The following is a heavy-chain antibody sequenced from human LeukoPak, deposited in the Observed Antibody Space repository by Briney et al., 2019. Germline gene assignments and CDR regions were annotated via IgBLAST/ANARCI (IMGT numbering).Heavy chain of an antibody. CDR2: VYYGGTT. J-gene: IGHJ6*03. Sequence: SETLSLTCTVSGGSINSRSYYWGWIRQPPGKGLEWIGSVYYGGTTYYNPSLKSRVTISEDTSKNQFSLKLSSVTAADTAVYYCARRATTVTTGYYYYYMDVCGKGTTVTVSS. V-gene: IGHV4-39*01. CDR1: GGSINSRSYY. CDR3: ARRATTVTTGYYYYYMDV. D-gene: IGHD4-17*01.